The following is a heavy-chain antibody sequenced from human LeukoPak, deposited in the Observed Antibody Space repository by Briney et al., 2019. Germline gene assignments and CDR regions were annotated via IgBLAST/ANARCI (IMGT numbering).Heavy chain of an antibody. CDR3: AKEPSYYNSSGYYWNAFDI. CDR1: GFTFSDYS. Sequence: GGSLRLSCAASGFTFSDYSMHWVRQAPGKGLEYVLAISSNGGNPNYEKSVKGRFTISRDNSKNTLYLQMGSLRAEDAAVYYCAKEPSYYNSSGYYWNAFDIWGQGTMVTVSS. J-gene: IGHJ3*02. V-gene: IGHV3-64*01. D-gene: IGHD3-22*01. CDR2: ISSNGGNP.